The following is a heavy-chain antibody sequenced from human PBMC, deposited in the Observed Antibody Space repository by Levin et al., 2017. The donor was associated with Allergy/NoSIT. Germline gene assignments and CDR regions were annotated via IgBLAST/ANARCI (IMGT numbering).Heavy chain of an antibody. CDR2: IKQDGSEE. CDR1: GFTFSSYW. V-gene: IGHV3-7*01. J-gene: IGHJ4*02. Sequence: GGSLRLSCAASGFTFSSYWMSWVRQAPGKGLEWVANIKQDGSEEYYVDSVKGRFTISRDNAKNSLYLQMNSLRAEDMAVYYCARDPLERYFDWLSFSPPANYFDYWGQGTLVTVSS. D-gene: IGHD3-9*01. CDR3: ARDPLERYFDWLSFSPPANYFDY.